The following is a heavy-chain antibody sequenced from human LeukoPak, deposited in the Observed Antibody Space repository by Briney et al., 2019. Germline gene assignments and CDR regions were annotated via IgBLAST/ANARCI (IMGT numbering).Heavy chain of an antibody. V-gene: IGHV3-30*04. D-gene: IGHD6-13*01. Sequence: GSLKLSCEASGFTFISYSINWVRQAPGKGLERTASMSADSSSEYYADSVKGRFTISRDNSKNMLYLQINSLSAEDTAVYHCARKKMAAAGKGAFDYWGQGTLVTVSS. CDR1: GFTFISYS. CDR2: MSADSSSE. J-gene: IGHJ4*02. CDR3: ARKKMAAAGKGAFDY.